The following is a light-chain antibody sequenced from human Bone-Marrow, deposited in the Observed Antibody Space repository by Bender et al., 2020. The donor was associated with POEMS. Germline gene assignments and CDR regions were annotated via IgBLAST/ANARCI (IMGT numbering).Light chain of an antibody. Sequence: FLLTQPHSVSESPGKTVIISCTGSGGSITSSFVQWFQQRPGGAPTTVIFQDNLRPSGVPNRFSASVDSTSNSASLIISGLETEDEADYYCQCYDGDNWVIGGGTTLSVL. J-gene: IGLJ3*02. CDR2: QDN. CDR3: QCYDGDNWV. V-gene: IGLV6-57*02. CDR1: GGSITSSF.